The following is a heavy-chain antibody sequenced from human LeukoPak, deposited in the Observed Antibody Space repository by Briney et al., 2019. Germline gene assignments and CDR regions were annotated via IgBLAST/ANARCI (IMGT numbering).Heavy chain of an antibody. J-gene: IGHJ3*02. CDR2: FDPEDGET. V-gene: IGHV1-24*01. Sequence: ASVKVSCKVSGYTLTELSMHWVRQAPGKGLEWMGGFDPEDGETIYAQKFQGRVTMTEDTSTDTAYMELSCLRSEDAAVYYCATPSEDAFDIWGQGTMVTVSS. CDR3: ATPSEDAFDI. CDR1: GYTLTELS.